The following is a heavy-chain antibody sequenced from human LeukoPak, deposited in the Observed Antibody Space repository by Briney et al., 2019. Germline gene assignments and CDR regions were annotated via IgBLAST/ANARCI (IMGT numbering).Heavy chain of an antibody. Sequence: ASVKVSCKASGYTFTSYYMHWVRQAPGQGLEWMGIINPSGGSTSYAQKFQGRVTMTRDTSISTAYMELSRLRSDDTAVYYCARDRITYYYDSSGYYNFDYWGQGTLVTVSS. D-gene: IGHD3-22*01. J-gene: IGHJ4*02. CDR3: ARDRITYYYDSSGYYNFDY. V-gene: IGHV1-46*01. CDR1: GYTFTSYY. CDR2: INPSGGST.